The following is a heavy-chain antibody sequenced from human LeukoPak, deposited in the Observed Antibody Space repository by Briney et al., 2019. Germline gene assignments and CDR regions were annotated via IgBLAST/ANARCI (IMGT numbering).Heavy chain of an antibody. Sequence: GGSLRLSCAAPGFTFSSYGMHWVRQAPGKGLEWVAVISYDGSNKYYADSVKGRFTISRDNSKNTLYLQMNSLRAEDTAVYYCATSAPTGWGQGTLVTVSS. CDR3: ATSAPTG. V-gene: IGHV3-30*03. J-gene: IGHJ4*02. CDR1: GFTFSSYG. CDR2: ISYDGSNK.